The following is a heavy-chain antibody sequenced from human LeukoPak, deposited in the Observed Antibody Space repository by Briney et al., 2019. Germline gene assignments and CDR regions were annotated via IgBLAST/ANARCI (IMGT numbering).Heavy chain of an antibody. J-gene: IGHJ4*02. D-gene: IGHD4-17*01. V-gene: IGHV4-30-2*01. CDR3: AREGDYGFDY. CDR2: IYHSGST. CDR1: GGSISSGGYS. Sequence: SETLSLTGAVSGGSISSGGYSWSWIRQPPGKGLEWIGYIYHSGSTYYNPSLKSRVTISVDRSKNQFSLKLSSVTAADTAVYYCAREGDYGFDYWGQGTLVTVSS.